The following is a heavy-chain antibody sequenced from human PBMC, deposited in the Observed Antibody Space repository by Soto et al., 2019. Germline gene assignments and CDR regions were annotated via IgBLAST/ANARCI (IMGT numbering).Heavy chain of an antibody. D-gene: IGHD3-10*01. CDR3: ARVRSGSYYSWFDP. CDR2: IYHSGST. J-gene: IGHJ5*02. Sequence: SETLSLTCAVSGGSISSSNWWSWVRQPPGKGLEWIGEIYHSGSTNYNPSLKSRVTISVDKSKNQFSLKLSSVTAADTAVYYCARVRSGSYYSWFDPWGQGTPVTVSS. CDR1: GGSISSSNW. V-gene: IGHV4-4*02.